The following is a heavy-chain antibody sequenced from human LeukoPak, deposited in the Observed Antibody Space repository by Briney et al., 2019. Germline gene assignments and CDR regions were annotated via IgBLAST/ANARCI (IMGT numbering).Heavy chain of an antibody. J-gene: IGHJ4*02. D-gene: IGHD3-10*01. CDR1: GFTFSIYS. V-gene: IGHV3-21*01. Sequence: GRSLRLSCAGSGFTFSIYSLNWVRQAPGRGREWVSFISGSGSDIFYADSVKGRFTISRDNAKNSVSLQMDSLRGDDTAVYYCARDIGESYSAIDYWGQGTLVTVSS. CDR3: ARDIGESYSAIDY. CDR2: ISGSGSDI.